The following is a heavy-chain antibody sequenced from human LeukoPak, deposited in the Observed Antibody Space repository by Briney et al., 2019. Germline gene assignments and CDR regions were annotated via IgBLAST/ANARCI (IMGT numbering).Heavy chain of an antibody. J-gene: IGHJ4*02. CDR3: ARLHLAMAVYYFDS. D-gene: IGHD5-18*01. CDR2: IKQDGSEK. CDR1: GFTFSSYW. V-gene: IGHV3-7*01. Sequence: TGGSLRLSCAASGFTFSSYWMSWVRQAPGKGQEWVGNIKQDGSEKYYVDSVKGRFTISRDNAKNSLYLQMNSLRAEDTAVYYCARLHLAMAVYYFDSWGQGTLVTVSS.